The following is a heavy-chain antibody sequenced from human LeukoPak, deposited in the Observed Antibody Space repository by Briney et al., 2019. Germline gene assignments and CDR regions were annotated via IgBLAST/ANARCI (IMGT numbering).Heavy chain of an antibody. J-gene: IGHJ4*02. Sequence: GGSLRLSCAASGFTFSSYWMHWVRQAPGKGLVWVSRINSDGSSTSYADSVKGRFTISRDNAKNTLYLQMNSLRAEDTAVYYCARWGDTTATTLDYWGQGTLVTVSS. CDR1: GFTFSSYW. CDR3: ARWGDTTATTLDY. V-gene: IGHV3-74*01. CDR2: INSDGSST. D-gene: IGHD4-17*01.